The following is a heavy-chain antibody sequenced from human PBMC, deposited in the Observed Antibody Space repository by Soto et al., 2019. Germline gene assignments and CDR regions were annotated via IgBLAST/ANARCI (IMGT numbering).Heavy chain of an antibody. CDR3: ARPLYSSGWYRGREWGNFDY. CDR1: GYTFTSYD. Sequence: QVQLVQSGAEVKKPGASVKVSCKASGYTFTSYDINWVRQATGQGLEWMGWMNPNSGNTGYAQKFQGRVTMTRNTSVSTAYMELCSLRSEDTAVYYCARPLYSSGWYRGREWGNFDYWGQGTLVTVSA. D-gene: IGHD6-19*01. CDR2: MNPNSGNT. V-gene: IGHV1-8*01. J-gene: IGHJ4*02.